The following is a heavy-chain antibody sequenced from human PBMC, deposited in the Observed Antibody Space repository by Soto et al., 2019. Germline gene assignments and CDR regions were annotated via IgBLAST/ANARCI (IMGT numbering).Heavy chain of an antibody. D-gene: IGHD2-15*01. Sequence: GGSLRLSCAASGFIFSSYAMSWVRQAPGKGLEWVSTISGSGGSTYYADSVKGRFTVSRDNSKNTQYLQMNSLRAEDTAVYYCAKEGCSGGSCYFDYWGQGTLVTVSS. V-gene: IGHV3-23*01. CDR1: GFIFSSYA. J-gene: IGHJ4*02. CDR2: ISGSGGST. CDR3: AKEGCSGGSCYFDY.